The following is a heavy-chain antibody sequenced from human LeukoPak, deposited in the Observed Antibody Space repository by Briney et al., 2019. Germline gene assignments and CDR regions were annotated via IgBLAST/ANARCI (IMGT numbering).Heavy chain of an antibody. J-gene: IGHJ4*02. V-gene: IGHV1-18*01. CDR1: GYTLTSYG. D-gene: IGHD2-2*01. Sequence: GASVKVSCKASGYTLTSYGISWVRQAPGQGLEWMGWISAYNGNTNYAQKLQGRVTMTTDTSTSTAYMELRSLRSDDTAVYYCARDRGGPLGYCSSTSSYNDDYWGQGTLVTVSS. CDR3: ARDRGGPLGYCSSTSSYNDDY. CDR2: ISAYNGNT.